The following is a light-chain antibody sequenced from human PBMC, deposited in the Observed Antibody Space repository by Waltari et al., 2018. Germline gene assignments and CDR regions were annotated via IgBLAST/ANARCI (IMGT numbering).Light chain of an antibody. Sequence: DIVMTQSPDSLAVSLGERATINCKSSQSVLYSPNNKNSLGCYQQKPGQPPKLLIYWAATRESGVPDRFSGSGSGTDFTLTISSLQAEDVAVYYCQQYYSTPPAFGGGTKVEIK. V-gene: IGKV4-1*01. CDR2: WAA. J-gene: IGKJ4*01. CDR1: QSVLYSPNNKNS. CDR3: QQYYSTPPA.